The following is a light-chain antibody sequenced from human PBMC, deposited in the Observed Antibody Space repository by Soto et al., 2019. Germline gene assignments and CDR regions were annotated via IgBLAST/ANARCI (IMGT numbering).Light chain of an antibody. CDR3: QQYGSSAWT. CDR1: QSVSSSY. V-gene: IGKV3-20*01. Sequence: EIVLTQSPVTLSLSPGERATLSCRASQSVSSSYLAWYQQKPGQAPRLLIYRASSRASGVPDRFSGSGSGTDFTLTFSRLEPEDFAVYYCQQYGSSAWTFGQGTKVDIK. J-gene: IGKJ1*01. CDR2: RAS.